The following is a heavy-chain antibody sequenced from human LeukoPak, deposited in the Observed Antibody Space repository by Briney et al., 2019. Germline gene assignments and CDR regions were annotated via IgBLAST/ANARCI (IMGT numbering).Heavy chain of an antibody. CDR1: GFTFSSYG. J-gene: IGHJ4*02. CDR2: INHSGST. CDR3: ARAPAYYDSSGYYASSFDY. Sequence: TGGSLRLSCAASGFTFSSYGMHWVRQPPGKGLEWIGEINHSGSTNYNPSLKSRVTISVDTSKNQFSLKLSSVTAADTAVYYCARAPAYYDSSGYYASSFDYWGQGTLVTVSS. D-gene: IGHD3-22*01. V-gene: IGHV4-34*01.